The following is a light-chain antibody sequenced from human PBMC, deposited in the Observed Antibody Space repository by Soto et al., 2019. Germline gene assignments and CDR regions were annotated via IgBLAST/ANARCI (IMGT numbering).Light chain of an antibody. Sequence: DIQMTQSPSSLSASVGDRVTITCRASQSISSYLNWYQQKPGKAPKLLIYAASSLQSGVPSRFSGSGSGTDFTLPISSLQPEDFATYYCQQSYSTPPYTFGQGTK. CDR2: AAS. V-gene: IGKV1-39*01. CDR3: QQSYSTPPYT. J-gene: IGKJ2*01. CDR1: QSISSY.